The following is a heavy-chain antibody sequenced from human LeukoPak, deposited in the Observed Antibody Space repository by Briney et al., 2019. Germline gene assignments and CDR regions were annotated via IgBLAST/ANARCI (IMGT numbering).Heavy chain of an antibody. V-gene: IGHV4-34*01. CDR2: INHSGST. Sequence: SETLPLTCAVYGGSFSGYYWSWIRQPPGKGLEWIGEINHSGSTNYNPSLKSRVTISVDTSKNQFSLKLSSVTAADTAVYYCASRQRITMVRGVNDYWGQGTLVTVSS. CDR3: ASRQRITMVRGVNDY. D-gene: IGHD3-10*01. CDR1: GGSFSGYY. J-gene: IGHJ4*02.